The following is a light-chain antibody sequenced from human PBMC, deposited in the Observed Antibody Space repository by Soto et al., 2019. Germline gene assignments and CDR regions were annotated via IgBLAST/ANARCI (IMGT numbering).Light chain of an antibody. J-gene: IGKJ5*01. CDR1: QTVSNQ. CDR2: DAS. CDR3: QQHSNWSPIT. Sequence: EIVLTKSPFTLSLSPGERSTVSGSSSQTVSNQLAWYQQKPGQAPRLLIYDASRRVTGIPARFSGSGSGTDFTLTLSSLEPEDFAVYYCQQHSNWSPITFGQGTRLQ. V-gene: IGKV3-11*01.